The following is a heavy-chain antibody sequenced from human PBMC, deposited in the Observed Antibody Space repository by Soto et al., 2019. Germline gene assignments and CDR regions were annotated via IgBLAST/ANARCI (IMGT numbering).Heavy chain of an antibody. Sequence: SETLSLTCTVSGGSVSSGSYYWSWIRQPPGKGLEWIGYIYYSGSTNYNPSLKSRVTISVDTSKNQFSLKLSSVTAADTAVYYCARDQAGIGGFLEGMDVWGQGTTVTVSS. J-gene: IGHJ6*02. CDR3: ARDQAGIGGFLEGMDV. D-gene: IGHD3-3*01. CDR2: IYYSGST. CDR1: GGSVSSGSYY. V-gene: IGHV4-61*01.